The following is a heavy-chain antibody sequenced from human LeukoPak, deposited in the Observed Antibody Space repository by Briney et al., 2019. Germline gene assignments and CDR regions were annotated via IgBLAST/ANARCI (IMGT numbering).Heavy chain of an antibody. CDR3: ARLRGSTTETLDF. J-gene: IGHJ4*02. D-gene: IGHD5-12*01. CDR1: GYTFTCYW. CDR2: IYPGDSGT. Sequence: GESLKISCRGSGYTFTCYWIAWVRQRPGKGLELMGIIYPGDSGTTYSPSFQGQVTMSADESVNTAYLQWTSLKATDIAMYYCARLRGSTTETLDFWGQGTLVTVSS. V-gene: IGHV5-51*01.